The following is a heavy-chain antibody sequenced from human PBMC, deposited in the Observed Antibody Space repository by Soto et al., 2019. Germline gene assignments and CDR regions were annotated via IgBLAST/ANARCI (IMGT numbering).Heavy chain of an antibody. D-gene: IGHD1-26*01. CDR2: INAGNGNT. Sequence: QVQLVQSGAEVKKPGASVKVSCKASGYTFTSYAMHWVRQAPGQRLEWMGWINAGNGNTKYSQKFQGRVTITRDTPARTAYMELSSLRSEDTAVFSCARDVGATGDWGQGTLVTVSS. CDR1: GYTFTSYA. J-gene: IGHJ4*02. V-gene: IGHV1-3*01. CDR3: ARDVGATGD.